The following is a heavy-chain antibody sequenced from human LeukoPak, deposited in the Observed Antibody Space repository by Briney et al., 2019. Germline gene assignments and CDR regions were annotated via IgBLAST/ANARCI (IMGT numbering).Heavy chain of an antibody. CDR1: GYTFTSYY. CDR3: ARVVYYYDSSGYYPLGY. D-gene: IGHD3-22*01. J-gene: IGHJ4*02. Sequence: ASVKVSCKASGYTFTSYYMHWVRQAPGQGLEWMGIINPSGGSTSYAQKFQGRVTMTRDTSTSTVYMELSSLRSEDTAVYYCARVVYYYDSSGYYPLGYWGQGTPVTVSS. CDR2: INPSGGST. V-gene: IGHV1-46*01.